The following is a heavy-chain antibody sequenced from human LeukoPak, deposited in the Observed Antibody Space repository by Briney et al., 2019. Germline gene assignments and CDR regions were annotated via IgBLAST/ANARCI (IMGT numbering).Heavy chain of an antibody. D-gene: IGHD6-19*01. J-gene: IGHJ3*02. CDR2: INHSGST. V-gene: IGHV4-34*01. CDR3: ARLKYVYIAVALRNAFDI. CDR1: GGSFSGYY. Sequence: SETLSLTCAVYGGSFSGYYWSWIRQPPGKGLEWIGEINHSGSTNYNPSLKSRVTISVDTSKNQFSLKLSSVTAADTAVYYCARLKYVYIAVALRNAFDIWGQGTMVTVSS.